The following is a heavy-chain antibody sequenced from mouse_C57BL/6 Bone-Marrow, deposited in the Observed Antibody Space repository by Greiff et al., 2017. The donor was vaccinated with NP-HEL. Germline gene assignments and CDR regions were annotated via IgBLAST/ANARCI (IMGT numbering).Heavy chain of an antibody. CDR1: GFSFNTYA. Sequence: DVKLVESGGGLVQPKGSLKLSCAASGFSFNTYAMNWVRQAPGKGLEWVARIRSKSNNYATYYADSVKDRFTISRDDSESMLYLQMNNLKTEDTAMYYCVREDSNYYYYAMDYWGQGTSVTVSS. V-gene: IGHV10-1*01. CDR2: IRSKSNNYAT. D-gene: IGHD2-5*01. CDR3: VREDSNYYYYAMDY. J-gene: IGHJ4*01.